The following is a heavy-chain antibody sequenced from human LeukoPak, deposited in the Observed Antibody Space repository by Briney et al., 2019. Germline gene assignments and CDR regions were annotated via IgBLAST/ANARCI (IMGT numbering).Heavy chain of an antibody. V-gene: IGHV3-66*01. CDR3: AARLGSQQLVAEYFQH. Sequence: GGSLRLSCAASGFTVSSNYMSWVRQAPGKGLEWVSVIYSGGSTYYADSVKGRFTISRDNSKNTLYLQMNSLRAEDTAVYYCAARLGSQQLVAEYFQHWGQGTLVTVSS. CDR2: IYSGGST. D-gene: IGHD6-13*01. CDR1: GFTVSSNY. J-gene: IGHJ1*01.